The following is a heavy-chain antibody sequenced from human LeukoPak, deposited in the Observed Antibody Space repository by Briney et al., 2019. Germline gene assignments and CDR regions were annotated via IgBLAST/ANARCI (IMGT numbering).Heavy chain of an antibody. CDR2: IHHSGST. V-gene: IGHV4-34*01. CDR1: GGSITRYY. J-gene: IGHJ4*02. CDR3: ARLSLDYGSLDN. Sequence: SETLSLTCAVSGGSITRYYWSWIRQPPGKGLEWIGEIHHSGSTNYNPSLKSRVTISVDTSKNQFSLKLSSVTAADTAVYYCARLSLDYGSLDNWGQGTLVTVSS. D-gene: IGHD4-17*01.